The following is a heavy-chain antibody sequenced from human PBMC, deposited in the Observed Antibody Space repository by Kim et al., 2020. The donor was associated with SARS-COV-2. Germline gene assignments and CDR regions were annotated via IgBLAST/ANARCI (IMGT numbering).Heavy chain of an antibody. CDR2: IIGDGIDK. V-gene: IGHV3-23*01. CDR1: GFTFSNYA. J-gene: IGHJ1*01. CDR3: AKGSAFFLH. Sequence: GGSLRLSCAASGFTFSNYAMNWVRQAPGERLEWVASIIGDGIDKYHAESVWGRFAISRDNSKNTVSLQMNSLRAEDSGMYYCAKGSAFFLHW. D-gene: IGHD3-16*01.